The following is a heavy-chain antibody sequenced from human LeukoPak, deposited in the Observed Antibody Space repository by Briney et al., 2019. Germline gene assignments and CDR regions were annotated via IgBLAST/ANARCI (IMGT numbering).Heavy chain of an antibody. CDR1: GGSISSSSYY. Sequence: SETLSLTCTVSGGSISSSSYYWGWIRQPTGKGLEWIGNIYYTGSTYYKPSLKSRVTISVDTSKNQVSLMLRSVTAADTAFYYCARFYYYDSRGPRYYFDYWGQGTPVTVSS. CDR3: ARFYYYDSRGPRYYFDY. D-gene: IGHD3-22*01. CDR2: IYYTGST. V-gene: IGHV4-39*01. J-gene: IGHJ4*02.